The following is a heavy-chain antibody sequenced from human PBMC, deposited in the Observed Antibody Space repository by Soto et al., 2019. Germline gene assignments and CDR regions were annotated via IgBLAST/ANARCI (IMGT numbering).Heavy chain of an antibody. V-gene: IGHV4-30-4*01. D-gene: IGHD6-13*01. CDR2: IYYSGST. CDR3: ARAPGKYSSSWSYYYYGMDV. CDR1: GGSISSGDYY. J-gene: IGHJ6*02. Sequence: SETLSLTCTVPGGSISSGDYYWSWIRQPPGKGLEWIGYIYYSGSTYYNPSLKSRVTISVDTSKNQFSLKLSSVTAADTAVYYCARAPGKYSSSWSYYYYGMDVWGQGTTVTVSS.